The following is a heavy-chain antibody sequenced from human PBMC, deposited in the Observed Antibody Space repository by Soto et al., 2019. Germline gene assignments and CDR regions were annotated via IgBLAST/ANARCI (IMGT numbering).Heavy chain of an antibody. Sequence: PSETLSLTCTVSGGSISSYYWSWVRQPPEKGLEWIGYIYYRGTTNYNPSLKSRVTMSVDTSKNQFSLNLSSVTAADTAVYYCARMNYYATSGYPLDYWGQGTLVTVS. V-gene: IGHV4-59*01. CDR2: IYYRGTT. CDR1: GGSISSYY. J-gene: IGHJ4*02. D-gene: IGHD3-22*01. CDR3: ARMNYYATSGYPLDY.